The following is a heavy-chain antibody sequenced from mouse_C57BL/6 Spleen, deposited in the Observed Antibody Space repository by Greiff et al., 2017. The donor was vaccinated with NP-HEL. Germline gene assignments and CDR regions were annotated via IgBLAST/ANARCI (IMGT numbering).Heavy chain of an antibody. CDR3: ARGDYGSSKDY. Sequence: VQLQQSGPELVKPGASVKISCKASGYTFTDYYMNWVKQSHGKSLEWIGDINPNNGGTSYNQKFKGKATLTVDKSSSTAYMELRSLTSEDSAVYYCARGDYGSSKDYWGQGTTLTVSS. J-gene: IGHJ2*01. V-gene: IGHV1-26*01. CDR1: GYTFTDYY. CDR2: INPNNGGT. D-gene: IGHD1-1*01.